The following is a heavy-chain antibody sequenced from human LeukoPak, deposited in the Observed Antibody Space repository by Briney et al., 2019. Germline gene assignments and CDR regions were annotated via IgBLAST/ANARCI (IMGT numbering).Heavy chain of an antibody. J-gene: IGHJ6*02. CDR1: GGSISSYY. CDR2: IYYSGST. V-gene: IGHV4-59*01. Sequence: SETLSLTRTVSGGSISSYYWSWIRQPPGKGLEWIGYIYYSGSTNYNPSLKSRVTISVDTSKNQFSLKLSSVTAADTAVYYCARGADSSGYYTYYYYYGMDVWGQGTTVTVSS. D-gene: IGHD3-22*01. CDR3: ARGADSSGYYTYYYYYGMDV.